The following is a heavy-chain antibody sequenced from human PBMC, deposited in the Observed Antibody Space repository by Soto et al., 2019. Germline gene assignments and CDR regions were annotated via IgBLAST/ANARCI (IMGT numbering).Heavy chain of an antibody. J-gene: IGHJ4*02. CDR3: AKGPSPSGGFERMDQ. CDR1: EFTFSNYA. CDR2: ISGSGGTT. D-gene: IGHD5-12*01. Sequence: GGSLRLSCAASEFTFSNYAMSWVRQAPGKGLEWVSGISGSGGTTYYADSVKGRFTISRDNSKNTLYLQMNSLRAEDTAVYYCAKGPSPSGGFERMDQWGQGTLVTSPQ. V-gene: IGHV3-23*01.